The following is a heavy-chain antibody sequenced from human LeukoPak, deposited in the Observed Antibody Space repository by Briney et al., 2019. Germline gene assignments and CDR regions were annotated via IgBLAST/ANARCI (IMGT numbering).Heavy chain of an antibody. Sequence: GGSLRLSCAASGFTFSSYAMSWVRQAPGKGLEWVAAISGSGGSTYYADSVKGRFTISRDKAKNSLYLQMNSLRAEDTAVYYCAKAGSIKFDYWGQGTLVTVSS. V-gene: IGHV3-23*01. CDR1: GFTFSSYA. J-gene: IGHJ4*02. CDR3: AKAGSIKFDY. CDR2: ISGSGGST. D-gene: IGHD1-26*01.